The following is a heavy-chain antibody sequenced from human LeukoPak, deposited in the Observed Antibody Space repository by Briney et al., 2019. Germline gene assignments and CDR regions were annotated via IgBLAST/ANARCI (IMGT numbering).Heavy chain of an antibody. V-gene: IGHV4-59*12. Sequence: PSETLSLTCTVSGGSISSYYWSWIRQPPGKGLEWIGYIYYSGSTNYNPSLKSRVTISVDTSKNQFSLKLSSVTAADTAVYYCARGNGDYPYWYFDLWGRGTLVTVSS. J-gene: IGHJ2*01. D-gene: IGHD4-17*01. CDR1: GGSISSYY. CDR2: IYYSGST. CDR3: ARGNGDYPYWYFDL.